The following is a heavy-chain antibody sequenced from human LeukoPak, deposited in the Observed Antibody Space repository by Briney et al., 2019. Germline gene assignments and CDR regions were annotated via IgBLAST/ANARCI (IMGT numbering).Heavy chain of an antibody. D-gene: IGHD2-2*02. CDR1: GGSISSGGYY. J-gene: IGHJ3*02. Sequence: SETLSLTCTVSGGSISSGGYYWSWIRQHPGKGLEWIGYIYYSGSTYYNPSLKSRVTISVDTSKNQFSLKLSSVTAADTAVYYCARAVVPAAIGAFDIWGQGTMVTVSS. V-gene: IGHV4-31*03. CDR3: ARAVVPAAIGAFDI. CDR2: IYYSGST.